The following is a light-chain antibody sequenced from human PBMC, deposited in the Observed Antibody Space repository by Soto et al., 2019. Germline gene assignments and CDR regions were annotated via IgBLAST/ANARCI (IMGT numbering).Light chain of an antibody. V-gene: IGKV3-20*01. CDR1: QRITGSY. Sequence: ENVLTQSPGTLSLSPGERSTVAFSASQRITGSYLAWYQQTPGQAPRLLIYGASSRATGVPDRFSGSGSGTDFTLTISRLEPEDFAVYYCQQYYSIPLTFGGGTKVDIK. CDR3: QQYYSIPLT. CDR2: GAS. J-gene: IGKJ4*01.